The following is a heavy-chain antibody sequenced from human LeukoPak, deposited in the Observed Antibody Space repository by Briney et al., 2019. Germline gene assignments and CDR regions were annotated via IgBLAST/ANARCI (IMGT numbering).Heavy chain of an antibody. CDR2: ISGSGGST. D-gene: IGHD3-10*01. V-gene: IGHV3-23*01. J-gene: IGHJ4*02. CDR1: GFTFSSYA. CDR3: ARAILWFGELAFDY. Sequence: GGSLRLSCAASGFTFSSYAMSWVRQAPGKGLGWVSAISGSGGSTYYADSVKGRFTISRDNSKNTLYLQMNSLRAEDTAVYYCARAILWFGELAFDYWGQGTLVTVSS.